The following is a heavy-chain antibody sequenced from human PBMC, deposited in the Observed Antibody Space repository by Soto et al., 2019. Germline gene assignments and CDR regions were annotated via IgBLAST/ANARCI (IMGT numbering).Heavy chain of an antibody. CDR3: GRYHSISSSGAWWLDP. D-gene: IGHD6-13*01. CDR1: GYRFTSNW. Sequence: ASVKVSCKASGYRFTSNWIHWVRRAPGQGLEWMGVINPSGTVTNYAPKFQGRVTVTSDPSTSTVYMDLNSLTLEDTAMYYCGRYHSISSSGAWWLDPWGQGTLVTVSS. V-gene: IGHV1-46*01. CDR2: INPSGTVT. J-gene: IGHJ5*02.